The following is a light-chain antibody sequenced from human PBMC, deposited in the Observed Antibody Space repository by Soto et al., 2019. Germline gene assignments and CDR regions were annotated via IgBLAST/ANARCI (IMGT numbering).Light chain of an antibody. J-gene: IGLJ2*01. CDR2: GNS. CDR3: QSYDSSLSGSG. V-gene: IGLV1-40*01. CDR1: SSNIGAGYD. Sequence: QPVLTQPPSVSGAPGQRVTISCTGRSSNIGAGYDVHWYQQLPGTAHKLLIYGNSNRPSGVPDRFSGSKSGTSASLAITGLEAENEADYYCQSYDSSLSGSGFGGGTKLTVL.